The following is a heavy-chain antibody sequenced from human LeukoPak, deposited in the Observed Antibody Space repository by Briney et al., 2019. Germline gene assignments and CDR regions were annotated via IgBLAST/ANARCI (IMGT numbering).Heavy chain of an antibody. CDR2: IYHSGST. Sequence: SQTLSLTCAVSGGSISSGGYSWSWIRQPPGKGLEWIGYIYHSGSTYYNPSLKSRVTISVDRSKSQFSLKLSSVTAADTAVYYCARVYYYDSSGHEIAFDIWGQGTMVTVSS. CDR1: GGSISSGGYS. CDR3: ARVYYYDSSGHEIAFDI. V-gene: IGHV4-30-2*01. D-gene: IGHD3-22*01. J-gene: IGHJ3*02.